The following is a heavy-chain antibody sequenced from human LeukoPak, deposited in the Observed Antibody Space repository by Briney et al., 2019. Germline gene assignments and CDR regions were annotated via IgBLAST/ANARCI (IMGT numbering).Heavy chain of an antibody. Sequence: PGGSLRLSCAAPGFHLGHYEVNWVRQAPGKGLEWIAHLRVRAATIYYGDSVAGRFTISSDHAKNSLFLQMNSLRVADTAIYYCAKYFPHRYETTHGKYGWGQLATVSV. CDR1: GFHLGHYE. V-gene: IGHV3-48*03. J-gene: IGHJ6*02. D-gene: IGHD2-2*01. CDR3: AKYFPHRYETTHGKYG. CDR2: LRVRAATI.